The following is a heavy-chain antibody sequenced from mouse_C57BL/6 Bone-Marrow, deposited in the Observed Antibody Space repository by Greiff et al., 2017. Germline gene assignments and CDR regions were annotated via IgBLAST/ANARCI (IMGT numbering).Heavy chain of an antibody. CDR3: TNSNWDWYFDV. Sequence: EVKVVESGGGLVQPGGSMKLSCAASGFTFSDAWMDWVRQSPEKGLEWVAEIRNKANNHATYYAESVKGRFTISRDDSKSSVYLQMNSSRAEDTGIYYCTNSNWDWYFDVWGTGTTVTVSS. D-gene: IGHD4-1*01. J-gene: IGHJ1*03. CDR2: IRNKANNHAT. CDR1: GFTFSDAW. V-gene: IGHV6-6*01.